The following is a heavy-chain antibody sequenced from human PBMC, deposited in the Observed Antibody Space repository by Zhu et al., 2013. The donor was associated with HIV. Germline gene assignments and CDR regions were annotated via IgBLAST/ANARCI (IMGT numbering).Heavy chain of an antibody. CDR2: IIPVFRTA. V-gene: IGHV1-69*01. CDR3: ARVVDGYNYGPTGFHY. Sequence: QVQLVQSGAEVKKPGSSVKVSCKSSGDTFISYAITWVRQAPGQGLEWVGGIIPVFRTANYAQKFQGRVTITADESTTTVYMDLTSLRYEDTAIYYCARVVDGYNYGPTGFHYWGQGNPGHRLL. J-gene: IGHJ4*02. CDR1: GDTFISYA. D-gene: IGHD5-18*01.